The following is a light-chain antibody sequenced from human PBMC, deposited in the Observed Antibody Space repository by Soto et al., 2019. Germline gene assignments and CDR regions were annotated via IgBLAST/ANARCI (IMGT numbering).Light chain of an antibody. J-gene: IGKJ1*01. CDR1: HSVSSN. V-gene: IGKV3-15*01. Sequence: EIVLTQSPATLSVSPGERATLSCRASHSVSSNLAWYQQRPGQALRLLISGASTRATGIPARFSGSGSGTEFTLTISSLQSADFGVYYCQQYHNWPQTFGQGTKVDI. CDR2: GAS. CDR3: QQYHNWPQT.